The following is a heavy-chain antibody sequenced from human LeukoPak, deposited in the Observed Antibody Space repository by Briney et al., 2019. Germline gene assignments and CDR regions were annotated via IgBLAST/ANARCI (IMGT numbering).Heavy chain of an antibody. CDR3: ARVVGAGATRVRYFDY. D-gene: IGHD1-26*01. CDR2: ISAYNGNT. CDR1: GYTFTSYG. Sequence: ASVKVSCKASGYTFTSYGISWVRQAPGPGLEWMGWISAYNGNTNYAQKLQGRVTMTTDTSTSTAYMELRSLRSDDTAVYYCARVVGAGATRVRYFDYWGQGTLVTVSS. V-gene: IGHV1-18*01. J-gene: IGHJ4*02.